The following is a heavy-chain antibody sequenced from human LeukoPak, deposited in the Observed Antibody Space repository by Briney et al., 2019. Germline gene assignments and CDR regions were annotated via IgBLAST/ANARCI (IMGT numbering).Heavy chain of an antibody. CDR1: GGSFSGYY. J-gene: IGHJ4*02. D-gene: IGHD4-23*01. CDR2: INHSGST. CDR3: AREAVGPPRFDY. V-gene: IGHV4-34*01. Sequence: SETLSLTCAVYGGSFSGYYWSWIRQPPGKGLEWIGEINHSGSTNYNPSLKSRVTISVDTSKNQFSLKLSSVTAADTAVYYCAREAVGPPRFDYWGQETLVTVSS.